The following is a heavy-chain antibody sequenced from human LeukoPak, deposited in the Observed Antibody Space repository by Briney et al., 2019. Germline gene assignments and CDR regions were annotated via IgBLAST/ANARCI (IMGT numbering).Heavy chain of an antibody. J-gene: IGHJ4*02. CDR2: ISYDGSNK. Sequence: GRSLRLSCAASGFTFSSYAMHWVRQAPGKGLEWVAVISYDGSNKYYADSVKGRFTISRDNSKNTLYLQMNSLRAEDTAVYYCAREGGYNLGYFDYWGQGTLVTVSS. V-gene: IGHV3-30-3*01. CDR3: AREGGYNLGYFDY. D-gene: IGHD5-24*01. CDR1: GFTFSSYA.